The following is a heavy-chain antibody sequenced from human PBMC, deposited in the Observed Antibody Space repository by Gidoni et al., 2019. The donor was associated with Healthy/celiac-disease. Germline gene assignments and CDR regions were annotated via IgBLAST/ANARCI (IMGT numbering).Heavy chain of an antibody. CDR3: ARGGYCSGGSCYSGRQYFFDY. J-gene: IGHJ4*02. V-gene: IGHV1-69*01. CDR1: GGTFSSYA. D-gene: IGHD2-15*01. Sequence: QVQLVQSGAEVKKPGSSVKVSCKASGGTFSSYAISWVRQAPGQGLEWMGGIIPIFGTANYAQKFQGRVTITADESTSTAYMELSSLRSEDTAVYYCARGGYCSGGSCYSGRQYFFDYWGQGTLVTVSS. CDR2: IIPIFGTA.